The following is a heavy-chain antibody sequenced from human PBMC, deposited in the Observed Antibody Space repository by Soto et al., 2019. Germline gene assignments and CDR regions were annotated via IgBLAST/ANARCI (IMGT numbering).Heavy chain of an antibody. Sequence: GEALKISCKGSGYSFAGYWITWVRQKPGKGLEWMGRIDPSDSQTYYSPSFRGHVTISVTKSITTAFLQWSSLRASDTAMYYCARQIYDSDTGPNFQYYFDSWGQGTPVTVSS. CDR2: IDPSDSQT. CDR3: ARQIYDSDTGPNFQYYFDS. J-gene: IGHJ4*02. V-gene: IGHV5-10-1*01. D-gene: IGHD3-22*01. CDR1: GYSFAGYW.